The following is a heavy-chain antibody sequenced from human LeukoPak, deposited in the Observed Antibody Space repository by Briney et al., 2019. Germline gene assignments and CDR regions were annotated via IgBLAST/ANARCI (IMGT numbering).Heavy chain of an antibody. CDR3: VRETQDYGDYVGD. CDR1: GGSFSGYY. CDR2: INHSGST. Sequence: SETLSLTCAVYGGSFSGYYWSWIRQPPGKGLEWIGEINHSGSTNYNPSLKSRVTISVDTSKNQFSLKVSSVTAADTAVYYCVRETQDYGDYVGDWGQGTLVTVSS. V-gene: IGHV4-34*01. J-gene: IGHJ4*02. D-gene: IGHD4-17*01.